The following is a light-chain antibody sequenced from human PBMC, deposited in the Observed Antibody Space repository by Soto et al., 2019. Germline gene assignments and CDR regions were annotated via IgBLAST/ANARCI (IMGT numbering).Light chain of an antibody. J-gene: IGKJ2*01. CDR3: QQYVSSPYT. CDR2: SAS. V-gene: IGKV3-20*01. Sequence: EIVLTQSPGTLSLSPGERASLSCRASQSVSNSYFAWYQQKPGQAPRLLIYSASYRAPGIPGRFSGSGSGTDFTLTISRLEPKDSAVYYCQQYVSSPYTFGQGTKLEIK. CDR1: QSVSNSY.